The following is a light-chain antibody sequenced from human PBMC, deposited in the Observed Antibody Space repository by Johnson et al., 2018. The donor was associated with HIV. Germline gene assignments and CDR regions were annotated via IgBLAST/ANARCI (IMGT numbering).Light chain of an antibody. CDR1: SSNIGNNF. Sequence: QSVLTQPPSVSAAPGQKVTISCSGSSSNIGNNFVSWYQEFPVAAPKLLIYENHKRPSGIPDRFSGSKSGATATLGITGLQTGYEADYYCGIWDASLSPLYVFGTGTTSTVL. CDR3: GIWDASLSPLYV. J-gene: IGLJ1*01. CDR2: ENH. V-gene: IGLV1-51*02.